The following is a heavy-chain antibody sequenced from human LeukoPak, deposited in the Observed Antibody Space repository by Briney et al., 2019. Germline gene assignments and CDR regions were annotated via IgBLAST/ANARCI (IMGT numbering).Heavy chain of an antibody. D-gene: IGHD1-26*01. Sequence: GRSLRLSCAASGFTFSNYAMHWVRQAPGKGQEWVALISYDASSKYHADSVKGRFTISRDNSKNTLSLQMNSLRPEDTAVYYCARGGVVGGTTYRYFDYWGQGTLVTVSS. J-gene: IGHJ4*02. V-gene: IGHV3-30*04. CDR1: GFTFSNYA. CDR2: ISYDASSK. CDR3: ARGGVVGGTTYRYFDY.